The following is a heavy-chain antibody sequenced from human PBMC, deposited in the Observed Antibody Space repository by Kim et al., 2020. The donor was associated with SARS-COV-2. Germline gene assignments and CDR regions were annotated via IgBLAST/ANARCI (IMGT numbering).Heavy chain of an antibody. CDR2: ISGGGGST. V-gene: IGHV3-23*01. CDR3: AKDHNAVVDSALDY. D-gene: IGHD5-18*01. CDR1: GFTFSSYA. J-gene: IGHJ4*02. Sequence: GGSLRLSCAASGFTFSSYAMNWVRQAPGKGLEWVSGISGGGGSTYYADSVKGRFTISRDNSKNTLYLQMNSLRAEDTAVYYCAKDHNAVVDSALDYWGQGTLVTVSS.